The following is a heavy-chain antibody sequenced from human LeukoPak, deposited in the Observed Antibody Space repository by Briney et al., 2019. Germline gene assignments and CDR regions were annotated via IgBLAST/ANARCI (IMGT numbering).Heavy chain of an antibody. V-gene: IGHV3-23*01. D-gene: IGHD5-24*01. J-gene: IGHJ3*02. CDR2: ISGSGGST. CDR3: AKVPEMATIRDASDI. Sequence: PGGSLRLSCAASGFTFSNYAMIWVRQAPGKGLEWVSVISGSGGSTYYADSVKGRFTISRDNSKNTLYLQMNSLRAEDTALYYCAKVPEMATIRDASDIWGQGTMVTVSS. CDR1: GFTFSNYA.